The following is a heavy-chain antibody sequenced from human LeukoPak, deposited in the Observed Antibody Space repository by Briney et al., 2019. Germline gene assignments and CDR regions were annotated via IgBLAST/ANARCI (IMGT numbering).Heavy chain of an antibody. Sequence: PSETLSLTCTVSGGSISSYHWSWIRQPAGKGLEWIGYIDYSGSTNYNPSLKSRVIISVDLSKSQFSLKLNSVTAADTAVYYCARDIGITAAGTSYYYYMDVWGKGNTVIVSS. CDR2: IDYSGST. V-gene: IGHV4-59*01. CDR1: GGSISSYH. CDR3: ARDIGITAAGTSYYYYMDV. D-gene: IGHD6-13*01. J-gene: IGHJ6*03.